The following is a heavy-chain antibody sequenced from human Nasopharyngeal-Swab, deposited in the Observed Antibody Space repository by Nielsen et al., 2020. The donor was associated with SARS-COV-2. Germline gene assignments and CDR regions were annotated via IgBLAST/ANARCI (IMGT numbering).Heavy chain of an antibody. V-gene: IGHV1-69*13. CDR3: AREMGYYGSGSYRPFDY. CDR2: IIPIFGTA. D-gene: IGHD3-10*01. J-gene: IGHJ4*02. CDR1: GGTFSSYA. Sequence: SVKVSCKASGGTFSSYAISWVRQAPGQGLEWMGGIIPIFGTANYAQKFQGRVTITADESTSTAYMELSSLRSEDTAVYYCAREMGYYGSGSYRPFDYWGQGTLVTVSS.